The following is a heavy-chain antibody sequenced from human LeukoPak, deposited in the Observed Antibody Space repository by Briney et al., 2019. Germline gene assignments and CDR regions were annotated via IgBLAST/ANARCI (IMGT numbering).Heavy chain of an antibody. D-gene: IGHD3-3*01. Sequence: ASVKVSCKVSGYTLTELSMHWVRQAPGKGLEWMGGFDPEDGETIYAQKFQGRVTMTEDTSTDTAYMELSSLRSEDTAVYYCATGGGAIFGVVTQLYNWLDPWGQGTLVTVSS. CDR2: FDPEDGET. CDR1: GYTLTELS. CDR3: ATGGGAIFGVVTQLYNWLDP. V-gene: IGHV1-24*01. J-gene: IGHJ5*02.